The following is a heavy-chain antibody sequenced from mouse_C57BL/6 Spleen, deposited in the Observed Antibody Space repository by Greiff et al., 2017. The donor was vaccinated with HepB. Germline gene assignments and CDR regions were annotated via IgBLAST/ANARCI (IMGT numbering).Heavy chain of an antibody. CDR1: GYTFTDYY. CDR2: IYPGSGNT. CDR3: ARENWKYFDY. J-gene: IGHJ2*01. Sequence: QVQLQQSGAELARPGASVKLSCKASGYTFTDYYINWVKQRPGQGLEWIARIYPGSGNTYYNEKFKGKATLTAEKSSSTAYMQLSSLTSEDSAVYLGARENWKYFDYGGQGTTLTVSS. V-gene: IGHV1-76*01. D-gene: IGHD4-1*01.